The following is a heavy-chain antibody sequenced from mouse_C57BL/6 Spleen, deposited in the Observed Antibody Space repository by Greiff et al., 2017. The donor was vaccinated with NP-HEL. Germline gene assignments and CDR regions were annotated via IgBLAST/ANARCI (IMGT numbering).Heavy chain of an antibody. CDR3: ARDYYYGSSYSAMDY. Sequence: VQLQQSGPVLVKPGASVKMSCKASGYTFTDYYMNWVKQSHGKSLEWIGVINPYNGGTSYNQKFKGKATLTVDKSSSTAYMELNSLTSEDSAVYYCARDYYYGSSYSAMDYWGQGTSVTVSS. CDR2: INPYNGGT. CDR1: GYTFTDYY. V-gene: IGHV1-19*01. D-gene: IGHD1-1*01. J-gene: IGHJ4*01.